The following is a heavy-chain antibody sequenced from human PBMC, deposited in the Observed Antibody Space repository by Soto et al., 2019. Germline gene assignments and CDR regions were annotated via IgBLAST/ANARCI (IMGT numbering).Heavy chain of an antibody. CDR3: ARDNNDCWSLYPLAFDY. Sequence: QVQLQESGPGLVKPSETLSLTCTVSGGSLTKYYWSWIRQPAGKGLEWIGRIYTSGNVVSKASLRSRLTMSVDTSKNQFSLRLPSVTAADTAVYYWARDNNDCWSLYPLAFDYGGQGARVTVSS. CDR1: GGSLTKYY. D-gene: IGHD3-3*01. CDR2: IYTSGNV. J-gene: IGHJ4*02. V-gene: IGHV4-4*07.